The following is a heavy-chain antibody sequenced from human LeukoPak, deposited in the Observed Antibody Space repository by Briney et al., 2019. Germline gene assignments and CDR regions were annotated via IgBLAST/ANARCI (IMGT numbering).Heavy chain of an antibody. D-gene: IGHD6-13*01. CDR2: IKQDGGEK. Sequence: GGSLILSCAVSGFTFSSHWMNRVRQAPGTGLEWVASIKQDGGEKSYVDSVKGRFTISRDNAKNSLYLQMSSLRVEDTAIYYCARDGTAAGLYFDLWGQGTLVTVSS. J-gene: IGHJ4*01. CDR3: ARDGTAAGLYFDL. CDR1: GFTFSSHW. V-gene: IGHV3-7*01.